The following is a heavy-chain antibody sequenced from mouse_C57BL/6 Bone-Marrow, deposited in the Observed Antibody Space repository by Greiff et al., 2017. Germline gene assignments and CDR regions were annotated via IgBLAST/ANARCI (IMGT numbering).Heavy chain of an antibody. CDR2: INSDGGST. CDR1: EYEFPSHD. CDR3: ERHGTTVVATDWYFDV. J-gene: IGHJ1*03. D-gene: IGHD1-1*01. V-gene: IGHV5-2*01. Sequence: DVHLVESGGGLVQPGESLKLSCESNEYEFPSHDMSWVRKTPEKRLALVAAINSDGGSTYYPDTMERRFIISRDNTKKTLYLQMSSLRSEDTALYYCERHGTTVVATDWYFDVWGTGTTVTVSS.